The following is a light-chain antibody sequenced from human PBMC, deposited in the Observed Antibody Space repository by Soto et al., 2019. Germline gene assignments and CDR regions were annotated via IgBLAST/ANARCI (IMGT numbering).Light chain of an antibody. V-gene: IGKV3-15*01. CDR1: QSVNNN. CDR3: QQRSNWPAT. J-gene: IGKJ5*01. CDR2: GAS. Sequence: DTLMTQSPAPLSVSPGERATLSCRASQSVNNNLAWYQQKLGQAPRVLIYGASTRATGIPARFIGSGSGTDCTLTISSLEPEDFAVYYCQQRSNWPATLGQGTRLEI.